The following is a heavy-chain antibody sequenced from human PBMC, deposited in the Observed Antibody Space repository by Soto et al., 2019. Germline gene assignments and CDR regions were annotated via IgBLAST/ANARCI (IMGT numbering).Heavy chain of an antibody. CDR2: MNPNSGNT. Sequence: GASVKVSCKASGYTFTSYDINWVRQATGQGLEWMGWMNPNSGNTGYAQKFQGRVTMTRNTSISTAYMELSSLRSEDTVVYYCARAPGPDFWSGPSYDYWGQGTLVTVSS. CDR3: ARAPGPDFWSGPSYDY. CDR1: GYTFTSYD. J-gene: IGHJ4*02. V-gene: IGHV1-8*01. D-gene: IGHD3-3*01.